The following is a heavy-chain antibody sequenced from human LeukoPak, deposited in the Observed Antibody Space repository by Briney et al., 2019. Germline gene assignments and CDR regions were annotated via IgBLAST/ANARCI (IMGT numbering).Heavy chain of an antibody. D-gene: IGHD6-13*01. CDR2: MNPNSGNT. CDR3: ARIAAAGNRRLNY. Sequence: ASVKVSCKASGYTFTSYDINWVRQATGQELEWMGWMNPNSGNTGYAQKFQGRITMTRNTSISTAYMELSSLTSEDTAVYYCARIAAAGNRRLNYWGQGTLVTVSS. V-gene: IGHV1-8*01. CDR1: GYTFTSYD. J-gene: IGHJ4*02.